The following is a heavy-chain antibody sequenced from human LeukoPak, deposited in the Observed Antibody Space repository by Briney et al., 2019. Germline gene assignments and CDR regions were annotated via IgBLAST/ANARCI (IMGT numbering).Heavy chain of an antibody. CDR3: AKDLGYYGSGSYYNQWLFDY. J-gene: IGHJ4*02. Sequence: PGGSLRLSCAASGFTLSSYGMHWVRQAPGKGLEWVAFIRYDGSNKYYADSVKGRFTISRDNSKNTLYLQMNSLRAEDTAVYYCAKDLGYYGSGSYYNQWLFDYWGQGTLVTVSS. D-gene: IGHD3-10*01. CDR1: GFTLSSYG. CDR2: IRYDGSNK. V-gene: IGHV3-30*02.